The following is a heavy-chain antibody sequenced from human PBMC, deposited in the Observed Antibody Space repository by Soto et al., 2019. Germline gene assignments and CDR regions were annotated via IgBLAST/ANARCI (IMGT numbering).Heavy chain of an antibody. Sequence: QVHLLQSGAEVKKPGASVRLSCKASGYTFNKYSLHWVRQAPGQGLEWMGWIDAGKDDTRYSQTFQGRITISRDAYASTAYIEVRSLRYEDTAVYYCARDNDYGDRRYFDYWGHVTLVNVSS. CDR1: GYTFNKYS. D-gene: IGHD4-17*01. CDR2: IDAGKDDT. CDR3: ARDNDYGDRRYFDY. J-gene: IGHJ4*01. V-gene: IGHV1-3*01.